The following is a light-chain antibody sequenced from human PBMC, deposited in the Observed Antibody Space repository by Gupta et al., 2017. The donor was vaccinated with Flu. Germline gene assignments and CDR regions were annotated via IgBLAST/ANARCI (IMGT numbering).Light chain of an antibody. CDR3: QQEVNYPIT. Sequence: DIQMTQSPSSLSASVGDRVSITCRASPAITNYLAWFQQKPGEAPKSLIYGASSLHSGVPSRFSGSGSETNFTLTISNLQPEDFATYYCQQEVNYPITFGQGTRLEIK. V-gene: IGKV1-16*01. CDR1: PAITNY. J-gene: IGKJ5*01. CDR2: GAS.